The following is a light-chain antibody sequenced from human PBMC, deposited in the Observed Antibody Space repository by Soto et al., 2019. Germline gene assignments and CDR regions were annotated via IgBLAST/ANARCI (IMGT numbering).Light chain of an antibody. CDR2: GAS. CDR1: QSVSSN. V-gene: IGKV3-15*01. J-gene: IGKJ3*01. CDR3: QQYNNWPFT. Sequence: EIVMTQSPTTLSVSPGERATLSCMASQSVSSNLAWYQQKPGQAPRLLIYGASTRATGIPARFSGSGSGTEFTLTISSLQSEDFAVYYCQQYNNWPFTCGPGTKVDIK.